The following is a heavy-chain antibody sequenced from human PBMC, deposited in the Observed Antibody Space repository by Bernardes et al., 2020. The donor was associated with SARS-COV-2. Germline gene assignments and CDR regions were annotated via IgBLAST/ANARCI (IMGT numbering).Heavy chain of an antibody. J-gene: IGHJ4*02. CDR2: INPNSGGT. D-gene: IGHD3-10*01. CDR3: ARGSLVWFGESRYSFDY. CDR1: GYTFTGYY. V-gene: IGHV1-2*04. Sequence: ASVKVSCKASGYTFTGYYMHWVRQAPGQGLEWMGWINPNSGGTNYAQKFQGWVTMTSDTSISTAYMELSRLRSDDTAVYYCARGSLVWFGESRYSFDYWGQGNMVNVSS.